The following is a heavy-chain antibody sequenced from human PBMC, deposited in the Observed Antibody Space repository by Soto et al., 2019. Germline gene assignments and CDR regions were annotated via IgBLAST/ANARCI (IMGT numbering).Heavy chain of an antibody. CDR2: ISAYNGNT. D-gene: IGHD3-3*01. J-gene: IGHJ4*02. V-gene: IGHV1-18*01. Sequence: QVQLVQSGAEVKKPGASVKVSCKASGYTFTSYGISWVRQAPGQGLEWMGWISAYNGNTNYAQKLQGRVTITTDTSTISAYMELRSLRSNDTAVYYCARAMNYDFWSGYYDYWGQGTLVTVSS. CDR1: GYTFTSYG. CDR3: ARAMNYDFWSGYYDY.